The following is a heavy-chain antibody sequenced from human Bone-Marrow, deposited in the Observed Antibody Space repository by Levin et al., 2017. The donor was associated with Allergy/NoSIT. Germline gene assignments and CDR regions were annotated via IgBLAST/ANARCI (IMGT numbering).Heavy chain of an antibody. D-gene: IGHD3-16*02. V-gene: IGHV2-5*02. CDR3: AHRRGRYPLPYRRGEAEDWFDP. CDR1: GFSLSTSGVG. Sequence: SGPTLVKPTQTLTLTCTFSGFSLSTSGVGVGWIRQPPGKALEWLALIYWDDDKRYSPSLKSRLTITKDTSKNQVVLTMTNMDPVDTATYYCAHRRGRYPLPYRRGEAEDWFDPWGQGTLVTVSS. J-gene: IGHJ5*02. CDR2: IYWDDDK.